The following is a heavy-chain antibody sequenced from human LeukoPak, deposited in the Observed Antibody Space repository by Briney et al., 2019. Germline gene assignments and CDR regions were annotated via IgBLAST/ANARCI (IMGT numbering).Heavy chain of an antibody. D-gene: IGHD2-15*01. CDR3: ARGYCSGGSCYSVENWFDP. CDR1: GYTFTSYD. V-gene: IGHV1-8*01. CDR2: MNPNSGNT. Sequence: ASVKVSCKASGYTFTSYDINWVRQATGQGLEWMAWMNPNSGNTGYAQKFQGRVTMTRNTSISTAYMELSSLRSEDTAVYYCARGYCSGGSCYSVENWFDPWGQGTLVTVSS. J-gene: IGHJ5*02.